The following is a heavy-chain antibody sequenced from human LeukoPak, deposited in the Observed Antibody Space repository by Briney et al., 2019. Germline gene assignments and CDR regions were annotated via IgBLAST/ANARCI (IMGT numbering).Heavy chain of an antibody. Sequence: PSETLSLTCTVSGGSISSSSYYWGWIRQPPGKGLEWIGSIYYSGSTYYNPSLKSRVTISVDTSKNQFSLKLSSVTAADTAVYYCARAPGVNSGSYNLDYLGQGTLVTVSS. CDR3: ARAPGVNSGSYNLDY. CDR2: IYYSGST. CDR1: GGSISSSSYY. J-gene: IGHJ4*02. V-gene: IGHV4-39*07. D-gene: IGHD1-26*01.